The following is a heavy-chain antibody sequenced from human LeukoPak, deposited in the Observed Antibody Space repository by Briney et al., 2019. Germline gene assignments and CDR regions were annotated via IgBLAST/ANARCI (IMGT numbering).Heavy chain of an antibody. D-gene: IGHD1-26*01. V-gene: IGHV3-53*01. Sequence: GGPLRLSCAASGFTVSSNYMSWVRQAPGKGLEWVSVIYSSGSTDYADSVKGRFTISRDNSKNTLYLQMNSLRAEDTAVYYCARHGNYYLFDIWGRGTMVTVSS. CDR1: GFTVSSNY. CDR2: IYSSGST. J-gene: IGHJ3*02. CDR3: ARHGNYYLFDI.